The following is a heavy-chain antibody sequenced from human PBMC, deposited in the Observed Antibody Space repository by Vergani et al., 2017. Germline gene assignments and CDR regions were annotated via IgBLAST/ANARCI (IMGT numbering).Heavy chain of an antibody. CDR2: INHSGST. CDR3: ARERYSGIPEGMDV. Sequence: QVQLQQWGAGLLKPSETLSLTCAVYGGSFSGYYWSWIRQPPGKGLEWIGEINHSGSTNYNPSLKSRVTIPVDTSKNQFSLKLSSVTAADTAVYYCARERYSGIPEGMDVWGQGTTVTVSS. J-gene: IGHJ6*02. V-gene: IGHV4-34*01. CDR1: GGSFSGYY. D-gene: IGHD1-26*01.